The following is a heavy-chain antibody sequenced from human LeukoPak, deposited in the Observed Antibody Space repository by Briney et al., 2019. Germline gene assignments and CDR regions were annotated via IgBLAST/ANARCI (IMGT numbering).Heavy chain of an antibody. V-gene: IGHV3-21*01. CDR3: SRSTTEDYYYYYMDV. Sequence: GGSLRLSCAASGFTLDNYNFNWVRQAPGKGLEWVASIRSYSSYIHYADSVKGRFTISRDNAKNSLYLQMNSLRAEDTAVYYCSRSTTEDYYYYYMDVWGKGTTVTVSS. J-gene: IGHJ6*03. CDR1: GFTLDNYN. CDR2: IRSYSSYI. D-gene: IGHD1-1*01.